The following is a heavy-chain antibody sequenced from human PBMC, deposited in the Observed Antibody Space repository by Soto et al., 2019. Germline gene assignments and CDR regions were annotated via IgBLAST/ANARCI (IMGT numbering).Heavy chain of an antibody. CDR1: GFTFSNYW. CDR3: ARDRYYGTSDY. CDR2: IKKDGSEK. D-gene: IGHD3-10*01. V-gene: IGHV3-7*01. Sequence: GGSLRLSCAASGFTFSNYWMSWVRQAPWKGLEWVANIKKDGSEKYYVDSVKGRFTISRDNAKNSLYLQMNSLRAEDTAVYYCARDRYYGTSDYWGQGTLVTVSS. J-gene: IGHJ4*02.